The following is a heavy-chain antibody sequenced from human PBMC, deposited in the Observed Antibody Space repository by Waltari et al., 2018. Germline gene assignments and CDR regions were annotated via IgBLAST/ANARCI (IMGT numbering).Heavy chain of an antibody. V-gene: IGHV6-1*01. CDR1: GDSLFTTSVA. CDR2: TYYRSEWRN. CDR3: ARGKFTAFDI. J-gene: IGHJ3*02. Sequence: QVQLQQSGPGLVKPSQTLSLTCAVSGDSLFTTSVAWNWIRQSPSRGLEWLGRTYYRSEWRNDYAQSVKGRITVNPDTSKNHFSRQLDSVTPDDTAVYYCARGKFTAFDIWGQGTMVTVSS.